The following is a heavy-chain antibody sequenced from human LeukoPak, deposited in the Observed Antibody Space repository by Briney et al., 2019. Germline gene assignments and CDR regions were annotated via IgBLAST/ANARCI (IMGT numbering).Heavy chain of an antibody. CDR2: INHSGDT. CDR3: HLVRGGGYFDY. Sequence: SETLSLTCAVYGGSFSGYYWGWIRQPPGKGLEWIGEINHSGDTNYNPSLKSRVTISVDTSKNHVSLNLSSVTAADTALYYCHLVRGGGYFDYWGQGALVTVSS. V-gene: IGHV4-34*01. D-gene: IGHD3-10*01. CDR1: GGSFSGYY. J-gene: IGHJ4*02.